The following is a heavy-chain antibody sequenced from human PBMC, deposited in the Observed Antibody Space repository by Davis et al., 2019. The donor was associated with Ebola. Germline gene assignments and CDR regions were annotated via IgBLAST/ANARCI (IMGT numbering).Heavy chain of an antibody. V-gene: IGHV4-61*01. J-gene: IGHJ6*03. Sequence: PSETLSLTCTVSGGSVSSGSYYWSWIRQPPGKGLEWIGYIYYSGSTNYNPSLKSRVTISVDTSKNQFSLKLSSVTAADTAVYYCARESYDFWSGYYYQGGDYYYYYMDVWGKGTTVTVSS. D-gene: IGHD3-3*01. CDR2: IYYSGST. CDR1: GGSVSSGSYY. CDR3: ARESYDFWSGYYYQGGDYYYYYMDV.